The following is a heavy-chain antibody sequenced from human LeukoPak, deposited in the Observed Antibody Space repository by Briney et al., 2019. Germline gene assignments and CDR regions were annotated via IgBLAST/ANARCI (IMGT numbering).Heavy chain of an antibody. CDR1: GGSISSYY. J-gene: IGHJ5*02. D-gene: IGHD1-14*01. CDR3: APGTSQPGTNWFDP. V-gene: IGHV4-59*08. Sequence: PSETLSLTCTVSGGSISSYYWSWIRQPPGKGLEWIGYIYYSGSTNYNPSLKSRVTISVDTSKNQFSLKLGSVTAADTAVYYCAPGTSQPGTNWFDPWGQGTLVTVSS. CDR2: IYYSGST.